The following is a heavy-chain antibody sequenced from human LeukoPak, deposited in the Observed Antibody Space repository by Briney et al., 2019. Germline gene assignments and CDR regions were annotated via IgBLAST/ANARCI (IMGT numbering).Heavy chain of an antibody. J-gene: IGHJ4*02. CDR2: ISSSSRYI. V-gene: IGHV3-21*01. Sequence: GGSLRLSCAASGFTFSSYTMNWVRQAPGKGLEWVSSISSSSRYIYYADSLKGRFTISRDNAKNSLYLQMNSLRAEDTAVYYCAKGTAYYDILTEFDYWGQGTLVTVSS. CDR3: AKGTAYYDILTEFDY. D-gene: IGHD3-9*01. CDR1: GFTFSSYT.